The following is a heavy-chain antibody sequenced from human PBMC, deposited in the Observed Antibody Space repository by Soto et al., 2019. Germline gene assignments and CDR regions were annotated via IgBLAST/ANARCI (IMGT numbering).Heavy chain of an antibody. CDR2: IYYSGST. D-gene: IGHD3-3*01. CDR1: GGSISSGDYY. J-gene: IGHJ4*02. Sequence: PSETLSLTCTVSGGSISSGDYYWSWIRQPPGKGLEWIGYIYYSGSTYYNPSLKSRVTISVDTSKNQFSLKLSSVTAADTAVYYCATAGDFWSGYYLYFDYWGQGALVTVSS. V-gene: IGHV4-30-4*02. CDR3: ATAGDFWSGYYLYFDY.